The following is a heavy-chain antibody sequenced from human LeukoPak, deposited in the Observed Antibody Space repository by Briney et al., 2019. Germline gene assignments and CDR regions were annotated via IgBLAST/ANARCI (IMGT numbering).Heavy chain of an antibody. CDR2: ISSGSRTI. J-gene: IGHJ1*01. V-gene: IGHV3-48*01. CDR3: ATGGSLGGDCCLEYFQH. CDR1: GFTFSSYS. Sequence: GGSLRLSCAASGFTFSSYSMNWVRQAPGQGLEWVPYISSGSRTIYYADSVKGRFTISRDNAKNSLYLQMNSLRAEDTAVYFCATGGSLGGDCCLEYFQHWGQGTLVTVSS. D-gene: IGHD2-21*02.